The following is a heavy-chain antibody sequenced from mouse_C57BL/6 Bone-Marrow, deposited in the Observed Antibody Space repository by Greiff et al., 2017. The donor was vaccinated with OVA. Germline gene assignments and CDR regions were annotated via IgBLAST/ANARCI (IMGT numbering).Heavy chain of an antibody. CDR1: GFTFSDYG. J-gene: IGHJ3*01. CDR2: ISSGSSTI. D-gene: IGHD1-1*01. Sequence: DVKLVESGGGLVKPGGSLKLSCAASGFTFSDYGMHWVRQAPEKGLEWVAYISSGSSTIYYADTVKGRFTISRDNAKNTLFLQMTSLRSEDTAMYYCARNGSSPWFAYWGQGTLVTVSA. V-gene: IGHV5-17*01. CDR3: ARNGSSPWFAY.